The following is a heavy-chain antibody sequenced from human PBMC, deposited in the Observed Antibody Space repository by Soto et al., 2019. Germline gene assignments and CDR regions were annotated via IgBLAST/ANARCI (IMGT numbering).Heavy chain of an antibody. J-gene: IGHJ3*02. CDR1: GGSVSSGSYY. CDR2: IYYSGST. D-gene: IGHD3-22*01. CDR3: ARVPRGGITMIVVARGAFDI. Sequence: SETLSLTCTVSGGSVSSGSYYWSWIRQPPGKGLEWIGYIYYSGSTNYNPSLKSRVTISVDTSKNQFSLKLSSVTAADTAVYYCARVPRGGITMIVVARGAFDIWDQGTMVTVSS. V-gene: IGHV4-61*01.